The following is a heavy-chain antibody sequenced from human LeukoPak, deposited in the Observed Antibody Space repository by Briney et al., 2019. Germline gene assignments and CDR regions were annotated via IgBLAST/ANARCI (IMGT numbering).Heavy chain of an antibody. CDR1: GGSISSYY. V-gene: IGHV4-59*01. CDR2: IYYSGST. Sequence: PSETLSLTCTVSGGSISSYYWSWIRQPPGKGLEWIGYIYYSGSTNYNPSLKSRVTISVDTSKNQFSLKLSSVTAADTAVYYCARDRRQQLVLRGYYYYGMDVWGQGTTVTVSS. J-gene: IGHJ6*02. D-gene: IGHD6-13*01. CDR3: ARDRRQQLVLRGYYYYGMDV.